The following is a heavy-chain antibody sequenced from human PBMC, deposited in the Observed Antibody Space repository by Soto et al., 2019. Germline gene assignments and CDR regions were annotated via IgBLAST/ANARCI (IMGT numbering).Heavy chain of an antibody. CDR2: INNDGSDT. Sequence: PGGSLRLSCAASGFIFSSYWMHWVRQAPGKGLVWVSRINNDGSDTTYADSVKGRFTVSRDNTRNTLYLEMKSLRAEDTAVYYCSGEITVTPVYWGQGTLVTVSS. V-gene: IGHV3-74*01. J-gene: IGHJ4*02. D-gene: IGHD5-18*01. CDR1: GFIFSSYW. CDR3: SGEITVTPVY.